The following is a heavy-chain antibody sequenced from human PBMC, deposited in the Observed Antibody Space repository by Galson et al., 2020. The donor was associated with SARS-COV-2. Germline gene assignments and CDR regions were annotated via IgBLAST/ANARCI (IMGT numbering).Heavy chain of an antibody. J-gene: IGHJ5*02. D-gene: IGHD3-10*01. CDR1: GFTFIDYY. Sequence: GGSLRLSCAASGFTFIDYYMTWIRQAPGKGLEFISYITSSGNTIYSADSVKGRFTISRDNAKNSVYLQMNSLRADDTAVYYCARDAWFGAPALSWFDAWGQGTLVAVSS. CDR3: ARDAWFGAPALSWFDA. V-gene: IGHV3-11*01. CDR2: ITSSGNTI.